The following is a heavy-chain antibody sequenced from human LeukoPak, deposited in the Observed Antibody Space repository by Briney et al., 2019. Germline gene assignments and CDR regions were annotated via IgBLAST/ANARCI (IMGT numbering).Heavy chain of an antibody. CDR1: GGSISSYY. V-gene: IGHV4-4*07. D-gene: IGHD2-15*01. J-gene: IGHJ6*03. CDR3: ARGIVVVAQLGFYFYYMGV. CDR2: IYTSGST. Sequence: PSETLSLTCTVSGGSISSYYWSWIRQPAGKGLEWIGRIYTSGSTNYNPSLKSRVTISVDTSKNQFSLKLSSVTAADTAVYYCARGIVVVAQLGFYFYYMGVWGKGTTVTISS.